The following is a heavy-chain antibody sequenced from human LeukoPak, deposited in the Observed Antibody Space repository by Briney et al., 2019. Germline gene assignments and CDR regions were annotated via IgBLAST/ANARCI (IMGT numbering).Heavy chain of an antibody. CDR3: ARTGYYYDSSGYPMDV. V-gene: IGHV4-61*02. D-gene: IGHD3-22*01. CDR2: IYTSGST. J-gene: IGHJ6*02. Sequence: KPSETLSLTCTVSGGSISSGSYYWSWIRQPAGKGLEWIGRIYTSGSTNYNPSLKSRVTISVDKSKNQFSLKLSSVTAADTAVYYCARTGYYYDSSGYPMDVWGQGTTVTVSS. CDR1: GGSISSGSYY.